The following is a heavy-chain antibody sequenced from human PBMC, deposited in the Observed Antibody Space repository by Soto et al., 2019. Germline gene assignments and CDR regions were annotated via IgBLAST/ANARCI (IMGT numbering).Heavy chain of an antibody. V-gene: IGHV3-49*03. CDR3: TRAVLRYFDWFDAFDI. CDR2: IRSKAYGGTT. CDR1: GFTFGDYA. D-gene: IGHD3-9*01. Sequence: GGSLRLSCTASGFTFGDYAMSWFRQAPGKGLEWVGFIRSKAYGGTTEYAASVKGRFTISRDDSKSIAYLQMNSLKTEDTAVYYCTRAVLRYFDWFDAFDIWGQGTMVTVSS. J-gene: IGHJ3*02.